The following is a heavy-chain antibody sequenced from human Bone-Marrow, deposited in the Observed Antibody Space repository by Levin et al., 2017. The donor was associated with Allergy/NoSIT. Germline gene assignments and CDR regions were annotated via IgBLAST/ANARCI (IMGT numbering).Heavy chain of an antibody. CDR2: IIPMYGTA. CDR1: GGTFSSYG. CDR3: ARVSYYGSGSSFIRFYGMDV. D-gene: IGHD3-10*01. J-gene: IGHJ6*02. V-gene: IGHV1-69*13. Sequence: SVKVSCKASGGTFSSYGISWVRQAPGQGLEWMGGIIPMYGTANYAQKFQGRVTITADESTSTVYMELSSLRSEDTAVYYCARVSYYGSGSSFIRFYGMDVWGQGTTVTVSS.